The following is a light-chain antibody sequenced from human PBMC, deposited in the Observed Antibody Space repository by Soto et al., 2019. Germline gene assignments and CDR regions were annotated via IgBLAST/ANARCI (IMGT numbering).Light chain of an antibody. CDR3: QQYGSSPYT. CDR1: RRVSSRY. J-gene: IGKJ2*01. CDR2: DAS. Sequence: IVLTQSPGTLSLSPGERATLSCRASRRVSSRYLAWYQQNPGQAPRLLIYDASRRATGIPDRFSGSRSATDFTLTINRLEPEDFAVYYCQQYGSSPYTFGQGTKLEIK. V-gene: IGKV3-20*01.